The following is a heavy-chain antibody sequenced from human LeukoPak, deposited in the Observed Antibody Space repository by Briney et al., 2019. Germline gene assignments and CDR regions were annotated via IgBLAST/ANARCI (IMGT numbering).Heavy chain of an antibody. CDR1: GFTFSSYS. V-gene: IGHV3-21*01. CDR3: ARARGGLPPSYGPDY. D-gene: IGHD1-26*01. J-gene: IGHJ4*02. Sequence: GGSLRLCCAAWGFTFSSYSMNWGRQARGEVLGGVASISSSSSYIYYADSVQGRFTIYRDNAKTSLYLQMNSLRAEDTAVYYCARARGGLPPSYGPDYWGQGTLVTVSS. CDR2: ISSSSSYI.